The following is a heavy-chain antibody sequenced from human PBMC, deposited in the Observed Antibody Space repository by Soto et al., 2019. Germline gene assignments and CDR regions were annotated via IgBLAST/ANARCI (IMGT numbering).Heavy chain of an antibody. CDR1: GGSISNGNYY. CDR2: VYHSGSA. D-gene: IGHD7-27*01. Sequence: PSETLSLTCTVAGGSISNGNYYWSWIRQPPGKGLEWVGHVYHSGSAYYSPSLRGRLSISLDTSTNQFSMRLRSVTAADTAVYFCARGRYCLTGRCFPNWFDSWGQGALITVSS. CDR3: ARGRYCLTGRCFPNWFDS. J-gene: IGHJ5*01. V-gene: IGHV4-30-4*08.